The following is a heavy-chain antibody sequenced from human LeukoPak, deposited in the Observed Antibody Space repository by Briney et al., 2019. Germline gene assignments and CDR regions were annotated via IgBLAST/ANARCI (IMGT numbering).Heavy chain of an antibody. D-gene: IGHD3-10*01. Sequence: SETLSLTCTVSGGSMSSYYWSWIRQPPGNGLGWIGYIYYSGSTNYNPSLKSRVTISVDTSKNQFSLKLSSVTAADTAVYYCAREAVWFGELHAFDVWGQGTMVTVSS. CDR3: AREAVWFGELHAFDV. V-gene: IGHV4-59*01. J-gene: IGHJ3*01. CDR2: IYYSGST. CDR1: GGSMSSYY.